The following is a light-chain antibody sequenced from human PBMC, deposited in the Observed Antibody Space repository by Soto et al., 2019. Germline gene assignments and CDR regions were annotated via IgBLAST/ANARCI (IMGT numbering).Light chain of an antibody. CDR3: SSYTSISTLGVV. Sequence: QSALTQPASVSGSPGQPITISCTGTSSDVGGYNYVSWYQQHPGKAPKFMIYDVSNRPSGVSNRFSGSKSGNTASLTISGLQAEDEADYYCSSYTSISTLGVVFGGGTKLTVL. CDR1: SSDVGGYNY. CDR2: DVS. V-gene: IGLV2-14*01. J-gene: IGLJ2*01.